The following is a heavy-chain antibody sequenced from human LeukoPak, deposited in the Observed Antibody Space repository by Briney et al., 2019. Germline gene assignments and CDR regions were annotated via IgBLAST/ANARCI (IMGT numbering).Heavy chain of an antibody. D-gene: IGHD3-3*01. Sequence: AGGSLRLSCVASGFTFSNYWMSWVRQAPGKGLEWVANIKQDGSEKYYVDSVKGGFTISRDNAKNSLYLQMNSLRAEDTAVYYCARAGAYYDFWSGYSDAFDIWGQGTMVTVSS. CDR2: IKQDGSEK. CDR3: ARAGAYYDFWSGYSDAFDI. J-gene: IGHJ3*02. CDR1: GFTFSNYW. V-gene: IGHV3-7*01.